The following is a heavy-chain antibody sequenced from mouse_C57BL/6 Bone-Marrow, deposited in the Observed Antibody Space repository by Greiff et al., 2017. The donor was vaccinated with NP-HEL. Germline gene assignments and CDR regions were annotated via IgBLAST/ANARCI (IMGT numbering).Heavy chain of an antibody. Sequence: EVKLEESGPGLVKPSQSLSLSCSVSGYSITSGYYWYWIRQFPGNQLEWMGYISYDGSNNYNPSLKNRISITRDTSKNQFFLKLNSVTTEDTATYYCARGYYYGSSYHMDDWGQGTSVTVSS. CDR2: ISYDGSN. D-gene: IGHD1-1*01. V-gene: IGHV3-6*01. J-gene: IGHJ4*01. CDR1: GYSITSGYY. CDR3: ARGYYYGSSYHMDD.